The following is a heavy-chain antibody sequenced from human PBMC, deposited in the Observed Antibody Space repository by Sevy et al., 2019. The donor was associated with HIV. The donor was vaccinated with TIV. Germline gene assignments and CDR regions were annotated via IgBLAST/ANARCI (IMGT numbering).Heavy chain of an antibody. CDR3: AKDGVAATAFDY. CDR1: GFTFSNYN. V-gene: IGHV3-48*02. D-gene: IGHD6-19*01. J-gene: IGHJ4*02. Sequence: GGSLRLSCAASGFTFSNYNMNWVRQAPGKGLEWVSYISSTSSTIYYADSVKGRFTISRDNANSSLYLQMNRLRDEDTAVYYCAKDGVAATAFDYRGQGTLVTVSS. CDR2: ISSTSSTI.